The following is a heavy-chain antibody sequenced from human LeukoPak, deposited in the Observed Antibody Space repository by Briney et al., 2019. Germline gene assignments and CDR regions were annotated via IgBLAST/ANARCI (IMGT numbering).Heavy chain of an antibody. V-gene: IGHV1-2*06. D-gene: IGHD2-21*01. CDR3: ARGIAGGFDY. CDR2: IIPNSGDA. CDR1: GYTFTGYH. Sequence: AAVKVSCKTSGYTFTGYHLHWVRQVPGQGLEWMGRIIPNSGDAIYALKFQDRVTLTRDTSINTVYMELNRLRSDDTALYYCARGIAGGFDYWGRGTLVTVSS. J-gene: IGHJ4*02.